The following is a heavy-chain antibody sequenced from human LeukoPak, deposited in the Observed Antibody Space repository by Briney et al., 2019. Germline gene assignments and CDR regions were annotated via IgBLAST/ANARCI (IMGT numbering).Heavy chain of an antibody. Sequence: PSETLSLTCTVSGGSISSYFWSWIRQTPRKGLESIGDIHYSGSTNYNPSLTSRVTISVDTSKNQFSLKLTSVTAADTAVYYCARQGVSSYQYYFDYWGQGTLVTVSS. CDR1: GGSISSYF. D-gene: IGHD3-22*01. CDR3: ARQGVSSYQYYFDY. CDR2: IHYSGST. J-gene: IGHJ4*02. V-gene: IGHV4-59*08.